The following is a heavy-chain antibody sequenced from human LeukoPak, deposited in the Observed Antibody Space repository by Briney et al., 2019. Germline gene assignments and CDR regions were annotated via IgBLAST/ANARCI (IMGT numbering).Heavy chain of an antibody. CDR3: ARVGRPAAAGNRWFDP. V-gene: IGHV4-59*01. D-gene: IGHD6-13*01. CDR2: IYYSGST. Sequence: SETLSLTCTVSGGSIGSYYWSWIRQPPGKGLEWIGYIYYSGSTNYNPSLKSRVTISVDTSKNQFSLKLSSVTAADTAVYYCARVGRPAAAGNRWFDPWGQGTLVTVSS. J-gene: IGHJ5*02. CDR1: GGSIGSYY.